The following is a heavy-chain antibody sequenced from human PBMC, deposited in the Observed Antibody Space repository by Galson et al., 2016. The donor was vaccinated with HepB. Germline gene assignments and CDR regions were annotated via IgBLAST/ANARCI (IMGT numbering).Heavy chain of an antibody. Sequence: SETLSLTCSVSGDSISTGKNYWTWIRQAPGKPLEWIGTTYYDAGTFYSPSLKGRVTISIDASKNQVSLMLTSVTAADTAVYYCAALHDTNYYFNGMDVWGQGSTVTVSS. V-gene: IGHV4-39*07. CDR1: GDSISTGKNY. D-gene: IGHD3-22*01. CDR3: AALHDTNYYFNGMDV. CDR2: TYYDAGT. J-gene: IGHJ6*02.